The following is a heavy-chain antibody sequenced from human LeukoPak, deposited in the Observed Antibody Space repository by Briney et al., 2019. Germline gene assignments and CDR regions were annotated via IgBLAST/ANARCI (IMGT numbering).Heavy chain of an antibody. D-gene: IGHD6-13*01. J-gene: IGHJ4*02. V-gene: IGHV3-48*03. Sequence: GGSLRLSCAASGFTFSSYERNWVRQAPGKGLEWVSYISSSGSTIYYADSVKGRFTISRDNAKNSLYLQMNSLRAEDTAVYYCARLAGYSITRYWGQGTLVTASS. CDR3: ARLAGYSITRY. CDR1: GFTFSSYE. CDR2: ISSSGSTI.